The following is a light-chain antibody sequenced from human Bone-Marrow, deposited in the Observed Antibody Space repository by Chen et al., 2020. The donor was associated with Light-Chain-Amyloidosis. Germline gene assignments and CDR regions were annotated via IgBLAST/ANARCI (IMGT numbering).Light chain of an antibody. CDR3: SSYTSSSGWV. CDR1: SSDVGGYNY. V-gene: IGLV2-14*01. CDR2: EVS. Sequence: QSALTQPASVSGSPGQSITISCTGTSSDVGGYNYVSWYQQHPGKAPKLMIYEVSNRPSGVSNRFSGSKSGNTASLTISGLQDEDEADYYCSSYTSSSGWVFGGGTKLTVL. J-gene: IGLJ3*02.